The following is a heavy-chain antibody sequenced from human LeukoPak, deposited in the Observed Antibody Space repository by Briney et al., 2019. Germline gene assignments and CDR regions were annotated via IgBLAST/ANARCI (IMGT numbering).Heavy chain of an antibody. Sequence: ASVKVSCKASGYTFTSYDINWVRQATGQGLEWMGWMNPNSGNTGYAQKFQGRVTITRNTSISTAYMELSSLRSEDTAVYYCATGKDFWSDGYYYYMDVWGKGTTVTVSS. CDR3: ATGKDFWSDGYYYYMDV. V-gene: IGHV1-8*03. CDR2: MNPNSGNT. J-gene: IGHJ6*03. CDR1: GYTFTSYD. D-gene: IGHD3-3*01.